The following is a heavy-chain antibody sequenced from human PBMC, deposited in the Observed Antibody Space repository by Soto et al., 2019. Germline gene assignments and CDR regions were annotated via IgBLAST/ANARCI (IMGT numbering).Heavy chain of an antibody. J-gene: IGHJ5*02. CDR1: GYSFTSYW. V-gene: IGHV5-10-1*01. CDR3: ARQLYYYDSSGERRFDP. CDR2: IDPSDSYT. D-gene: IGHD3-22*01. Sequence: GESLKISCKGSGYSFTSYWISWVRQMPGKGLEWMGRIDPSDSYTNYSPSFQGHVTISADKSISTAYLQWSSLKASDTAMYYCARQLYYYDSSGERRFDPWGQGTLVTVSS.